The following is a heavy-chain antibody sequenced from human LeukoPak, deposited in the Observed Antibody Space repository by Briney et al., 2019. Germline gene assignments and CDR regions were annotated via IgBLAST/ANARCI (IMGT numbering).Heavy chain of an antibody. D-gene: IGHD6-13*01. CDR1: GFTVSSCY. J-gene: IGHJ4*02. V-gene: IGHV3-66*01. Sequence: PGGSLRLSCAASGFTVSSCYMSWVRQAPGKGLEWVSLISSAGTTYYADSLKGRFTISRDNSKNTVYIQVTSLRDEDTAVYYCARDLEAANTYYIDYWGQGTMVTVSS. CDR3: ARDLEAANTYYIDY. CDR2: ISSAGTT.